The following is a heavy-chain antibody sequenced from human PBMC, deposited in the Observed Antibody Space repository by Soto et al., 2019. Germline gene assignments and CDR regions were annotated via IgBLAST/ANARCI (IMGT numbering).Heavy chain of an antibody. CDR2: INHSGST. V-gene: IGHV4-34*01. CDR1: GGSFSGYY. J-gene: IGHJ4*02. Sequence: SETLSLTCAVYGGSFSGYYWSWIRQPPGKGLEWIGEINHSGSTNYNPSLKSRVTISVDTSKNQFSLKLSSVTAADTAVYYCARGRVGYGSGSSYFDYWGQGTLVTVSS. D-gene: IGHD3-10*01. CDR3: ARGRVGYGSGSSYFDY.